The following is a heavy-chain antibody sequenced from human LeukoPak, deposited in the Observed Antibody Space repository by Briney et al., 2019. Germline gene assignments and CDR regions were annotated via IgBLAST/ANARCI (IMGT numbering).Heavy chain of an antibody. CDR1: GFTFTNNF. CDR2: IKQDGSET. J-gene: IGHJ4*01. Sequence: SGGSLRLSCAASGFTFTNNFMSWVRQVPGKGLEWVANIKQDGSETTYADSVRGRFTIFRDNAKDPVYLQMNSLRAEDSATYYCVREGFYFFDFWGQGTLVTVSS. CDR3: VREGFYFFDF. V-gene: IGHV3-7*01.